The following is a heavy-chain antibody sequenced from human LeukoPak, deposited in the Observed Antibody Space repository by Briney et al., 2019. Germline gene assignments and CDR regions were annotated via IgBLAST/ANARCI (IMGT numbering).Heavy chain of an antibody. CDR1: GFTISDYY. J-gene: IGHJ4*02. Sequence: GGSLRLSCAASGFTISDYYMSWIRQAPGKGLEWVAYIGSSGSTIYYADSVKGRFTISRDNAKKLLYLQMNSLRAEDTAVYYCARGARPVAMRNYFDYWGQGTLVTVSS. D-gene: IGHD2-2*01. CDR2: IGSSGSTI. CDR3: ARGARPVAMRNYFDY. V-gene: IGHV3-11*01.